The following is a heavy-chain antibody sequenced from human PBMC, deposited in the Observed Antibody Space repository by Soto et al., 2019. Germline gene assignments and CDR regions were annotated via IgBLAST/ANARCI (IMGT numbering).Heavy chain of an antibody. D-gene: IGHD3-22*01. CDR2: ISYDGNIK. Sequence: PGGSLRLSCAASGFAFSNFGMHWVRQAPGKGLAWVAAISYDGNIKYYADSVKGRFTISRDNSKNTLYLQMNSLRAEDTAVYYCARDRVESGYPEYFQHWGQGTLVT. J-gene: IGHJ1*01. CDR1: GFAFSNFG. CDR3: ARDRVESGYPEYFQH. V-gene: IGHV3-30*03.